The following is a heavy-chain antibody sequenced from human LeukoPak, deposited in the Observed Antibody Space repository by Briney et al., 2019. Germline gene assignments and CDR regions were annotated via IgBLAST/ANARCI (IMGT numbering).Heavy chain of an antibody. CDR1: GGSFSGYY. Sequence: PSETLSLTCAVYGGSFSGYYWSWIRQPPGKGLEWIGEINHSGSTNYNPSLKSRVTISVDTSKNQFSLKLSSVTAADTAVYYCARARSYYDFWSGYYTGDLFDYWGQGTLVTVSS. J-gene: IGHJ4*02. CDR2: INHSGST. CDR3: ARARSYYDFWSGYYTGDLFDY. V-gene: IGHV4-34*01. D-gene: IGHD3-3*01.